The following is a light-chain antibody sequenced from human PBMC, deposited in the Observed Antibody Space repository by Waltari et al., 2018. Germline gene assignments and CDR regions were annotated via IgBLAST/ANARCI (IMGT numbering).Light chain of an antibody. J-gene: IGLJ2*01. CDR1: SNDVGSYNL. V-gene: IGLV2-23*02. CDR3: CSDARRDDGT. Sequence: QSAQTQPAYVSGAPGPSITISCTGTSNDVGSYNLVSLYQQYPGQATKVVVYEFSKRPSGVSSRFSGSNSGNTSFLTISGLQAEDDAYYYGCSDARRDDGTFGGGTKVTVL. CDR2: EFS.